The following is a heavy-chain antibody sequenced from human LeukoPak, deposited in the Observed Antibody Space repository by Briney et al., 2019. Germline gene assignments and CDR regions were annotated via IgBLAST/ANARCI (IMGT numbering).Heavy chain of an antibody. CDR2: ISAYNGNT. D-gene: IGHD3-22*01. V-gene: IGHV1-18*01. J-gene: IGHJ3*02. CDR3: ARVKSYYYDTSDKDAFDI. CDR1: GYTFTSYG. Sequence: ASVKVSCTASGYTFTSYGISWVRQAPGQGLEWMGWISAYNGNTNYAQKFQGRVTMTTDTSTSTAYMELRSLRSDDTAVYYCARVKSYYYDTSDKDAFDIWGQGTMVTVSS.